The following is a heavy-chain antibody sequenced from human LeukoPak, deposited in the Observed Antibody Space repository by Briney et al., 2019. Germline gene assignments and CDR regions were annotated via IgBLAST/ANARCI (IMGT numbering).Heavy chain of an antibody. J-gene: IGHJ4*02. Sequence: KPSETLSLTCTVSGGAISSHYWSWIRQPPGKGLEWVGYVHHSGGTNYNPSLKSRVTISVGTSKNHFSLRLSSVTAADTALYYCVRSLGEYTSGLFGYWGQGTLVTVSS. D-gene: IGHD3-10*02. CDR2: VHHSGGT. V-gene: IGHV4-59*11. CDR1: GGAISSHY. CDR3: VRSLGEYTSGLFGY.